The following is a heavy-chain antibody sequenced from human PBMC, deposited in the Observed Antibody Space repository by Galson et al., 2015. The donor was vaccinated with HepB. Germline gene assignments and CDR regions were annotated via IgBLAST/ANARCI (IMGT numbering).Heavy chain of an antibody. J-gene: IGHJ5*02. CDR3: ARTKSESGKWWFDP. Sequence: LTCAVSGGSISSGGYSWSWIRQPPGKGLEWIGYIYHSGSTYYNPSLKSRVTISVDRSKNQFSLKLSSVTAADTAVYYCARTKSESGKWWFDPWGQGTLVTVSS. CDR1: GGSISSGGYS. CDR2: IYHSGST. V-gene: IGHV4-30-2*01. D-gene: IGHD3-10*01.